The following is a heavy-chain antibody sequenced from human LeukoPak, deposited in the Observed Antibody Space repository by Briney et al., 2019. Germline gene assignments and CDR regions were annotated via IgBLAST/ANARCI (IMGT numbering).Heavy chain of an antibody. J-gene: IGHJ4*02. CDR2: IYYSGST. Sequence: SETLSLTCTVSGGSISSGGYYWGWIRQHPGKGLEWIGYIYYSGSTYYNPSLKSRVTISVDTSKNQFSLKLGSVTAADTAVYYCARGSGQHIVVVTAHRHFDYWGQGTLGTVSS. CDR3: ARGSGQHIVVVTAHRHFDY. V-gene: IGHV4-31*03. CDR1: GGSISSGGYY. D-gene: IGHD2-21*02.